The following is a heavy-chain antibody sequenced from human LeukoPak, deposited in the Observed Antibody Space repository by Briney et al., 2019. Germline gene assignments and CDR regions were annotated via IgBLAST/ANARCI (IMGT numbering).Heavy chain of an antibody. Sequence: ASVKVSCKASGYTFTGYYIHWVRQAPGQGLEWMGWINPNSGATNYAQKFQGRVTMTRDTSISTAYMELSRLISDDTAVYYCASVAGRGDHRGQGTLVTVSS. CDR1: GYTFTGYY. CDR2: INPNSGAT. D-gene: IGHD6-19*01. J-gene: IGHJ4*02. V-gene: IGHV1-2*02. CDR3: ASVAGRGDH.